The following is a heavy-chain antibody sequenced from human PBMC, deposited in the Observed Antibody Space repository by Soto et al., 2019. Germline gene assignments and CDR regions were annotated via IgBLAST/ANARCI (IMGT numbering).Heavy chain of an antibody. J-gene: IGHJ3*02. Sequence: SETLSLTCSVSGASIRSYYWHWIRQPPGKGLEWIGYVYTSDYTRYSSSLKSRVTISVDTSKSQFYLRLNSVTAADTAVYYCASYGYNSGWHDAFDIWGQGTMVTVSS. D-gene: IGHD6-19*01. CDR1: GASIRSYY. CDR2: VYTSDYT. V-gene: IGHV4-4*08. CDR3: ASYGYNSGWHDAFDI.